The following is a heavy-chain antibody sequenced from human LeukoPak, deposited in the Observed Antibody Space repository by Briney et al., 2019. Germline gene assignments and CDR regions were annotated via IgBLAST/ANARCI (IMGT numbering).Heavy chain of an antibody. D-gene: IGHD2-15*01. V-gene: IGHV4-59*01. CDR2: IYYSGST. J-gene: IGHJ5*02. Sequence: PSETLSLTCTVSGGSISSYYWSWIRQPPGKGLEWIGYIYYSGSTNYNPSLKSRVTISVDTSKNQFSLKLSSVTAADTAVYYCARVNTQGVPSPWGQGILVTVSS. CDR3: ARVNTQGVPSP. CDR1: GGSISSYY.